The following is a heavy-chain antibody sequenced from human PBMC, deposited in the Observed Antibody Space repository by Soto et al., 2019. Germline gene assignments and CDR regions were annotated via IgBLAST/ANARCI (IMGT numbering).Heavy chain of an antibody. D-gene: IGHD2-15*01. J-gene: IGHJ4*02. CDR1: GFTFSSYA. CDR3: AKQGCSGGSCHIDY. Sequence: GGSLRLSCAASGFTFSSYAMSWVRQAPGKGLEWVSAISGSGGSTYYADSVKGRFTISRDNSKNTLYLQMNSLRAEDTAVYYCAKQGCSGGSCHIDYWGQGTLVTVSS. V-gene: IGHV3-23*01. CDR2: ISGSGGST.